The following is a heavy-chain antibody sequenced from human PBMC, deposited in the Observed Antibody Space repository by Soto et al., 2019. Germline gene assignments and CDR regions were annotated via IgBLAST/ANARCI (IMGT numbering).Heavy chain of an antibody. CDR3: ARAGFSYGHLLF. CDR1: GGPIKTGDYY. J-gene: IGHJ4*02. V-gene: IGHV4-30-4*01. Sequence: QVQLKESGPGLVKPSETLSLTCNVSGGPIKTGDYYWNWIRQPPGKGLEWIGYVFYSGATNYSPSLKSRAAISMDTSKNQFSLSLTSVTAAVTAVYYCARAGFSYGHLLFWGQGIRVTVST. CDR2: VFYSGAT. D-gene: IGHD3-10*01.